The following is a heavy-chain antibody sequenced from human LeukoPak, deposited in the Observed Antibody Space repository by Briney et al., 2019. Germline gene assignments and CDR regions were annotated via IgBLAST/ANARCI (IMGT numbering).Heavy chain of an antibody. D-gene: IGHD6-19*01. CDR3: ARDHSSGWYRCFDY. V-gene: IGHV4-59*01. Sequence: SETLSLTCTVSGGSISRYYWSWIRQSPGKGLEWIGYIYYSGSTNYNPSLKSRVTISVDTSNNQFSLHLSSVTAADTALYYCARDHSSGWYRCFDYWGQGTLVTVSS. CDR1: GGSISRYY. CDR2: IYYSGST. J-gene: IGHJ4*02.